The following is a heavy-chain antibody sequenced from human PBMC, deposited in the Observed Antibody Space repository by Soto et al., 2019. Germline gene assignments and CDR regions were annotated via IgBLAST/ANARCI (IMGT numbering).Heavy chain of an antibody. J-gene: IGHJ5*02. CDR3: AKNQGVELVPLATVDWFDP. Sequence: GSLRLSCAASGFTFENFGMSWVRQAPGKGLEWISSVSGSGLNKYYADSVKGRFTISRDNSKNTVYLELSNLRAEDTAVYHCAKNQGVELVPLATVDWFDPWGQGSVVTVSS. CDR1: GFTFENFG. CDR2: VSGSGLNK. D-gene: IGHD1-26*01. V-gene: IGHV3-23*01.